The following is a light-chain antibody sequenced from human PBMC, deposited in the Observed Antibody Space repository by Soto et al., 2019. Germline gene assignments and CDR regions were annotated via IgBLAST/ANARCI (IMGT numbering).Light chain of an antibody. CDR2: GVT. J-gene: IGLJ1*01. CDR3: SSYAGNNISLV. CDR1: SNDIGGFKY. Sequence: QSALTQPPSASGSPGQSVTISCSGTSNDIGGFKYVSWYQQHPGKAPKLMIYGVTERPSGVPDRFSGSKSGNTASLTVSGLQADDEADYYCSSYAGNNISLVFGPGTKVTVL. V-gene: IGLV2-8*01.